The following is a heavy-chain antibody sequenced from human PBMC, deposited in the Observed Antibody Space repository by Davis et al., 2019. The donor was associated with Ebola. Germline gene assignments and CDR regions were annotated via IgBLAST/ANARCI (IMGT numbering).Heavy chain of an antibody. CDR1: GFTFSSYA. J-gene: IGHJ4*02. V-gene: IGHV1-3*01. CDR2: INAGNGNT. D-gene: IGHD4-17*01. Sequence: GGSLRLSCAASGFTFSSYAMHWVRQAPGQRLEWMGWINAGNGNTKYSQKFQGRVTITRDTSASTAYMELSSLRSEDTAVYYCASDYGDYGEGHFDYWGQGTLVTVSS. CDR3: ASDYGDYGEGHFDY.